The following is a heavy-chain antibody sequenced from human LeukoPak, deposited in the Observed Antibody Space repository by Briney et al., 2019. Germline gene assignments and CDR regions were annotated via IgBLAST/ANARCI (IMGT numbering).Heavy chain of an antibody. Sequence: ASVKVSCKASGYTFTGYYMHWVRQAPGQGLEWMGWINPNSGGTNYAQKFQGRVTMTRDTSISTAYMELSRLRSEDTAVYYCARDRFYYYYGMDVWSQGATVTVSS. J-gene: IGHJ6*02. CDR3: ARDRFYYYYGMDV. CDR2: INPNSGGT. CDR1: GYTFTGYY. V-gene: IGHV1-2*02.